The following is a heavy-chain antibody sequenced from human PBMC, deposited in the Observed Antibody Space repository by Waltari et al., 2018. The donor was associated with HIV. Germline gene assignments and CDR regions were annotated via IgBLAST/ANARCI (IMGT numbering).Heavy chain of an antibody. Sequence: QVQLVESGGGVVQPGRSLRLSCAASGFTFSSYAMHWVRQAPGKGLEWVAVISYDGSNKYNAESVKGRFTMSRDNSKNALYLQMNSLRADDTAVYYCAREGGLRPGNYHDAFDIWGQGTMVTVSS. D-gene: IGHD4-4*01. CDR3: AREGGLRPGNYHDAFDI. J-gene: IGHJ3*02. CDR2: ISYDGSNK. V-gene: IGHV3-30*04. CDR1: GFTFSSYA.